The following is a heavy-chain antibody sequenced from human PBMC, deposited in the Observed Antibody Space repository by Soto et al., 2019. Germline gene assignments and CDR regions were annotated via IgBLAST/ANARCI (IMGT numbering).Heavy chain of an antibody. CDR1: GYNFTTYY. V-gene: IGHV1-46*01. CDR2: ISPDGGRT. J-gene: IGHJ4*02. Sequence: GASVKASCKASGYNFTTYYMHWVRQAPGQGLAWMGIISPDGGRTSYAQKFQGRVTMTRDTSTSTVYMELRSLRSEAAAVYYCATRDPGHYWGQGTLVAVAS. CDR3: ATRDPGHY.